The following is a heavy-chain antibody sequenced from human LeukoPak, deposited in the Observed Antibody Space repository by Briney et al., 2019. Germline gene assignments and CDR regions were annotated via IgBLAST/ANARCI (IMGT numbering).Heavy chain of an antibody. D-gene: IGHD5-12*01. V-gene: IGHV3-30*18. Sequence: PGGSLRLSCAASGFTFSSYGMQWFRQAPDKGLEWVAAISNGGSNKYYADSVKGRFTISRDNSKNTLYLQMNRLRAEDTAVYYCAKVDIVATIDAGRLVDYWGQGTLVTVSS. J-gene: IGHJ4*02. CDR3: AKVDIVATIDAGRLVDY. CDR2: ISNGGSNK. CDR1: GFTFSSYG.